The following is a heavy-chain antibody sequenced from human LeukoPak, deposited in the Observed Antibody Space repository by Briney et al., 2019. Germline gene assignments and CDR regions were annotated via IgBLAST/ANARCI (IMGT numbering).Heavy chain of an antibody. CDR1: GFTFSSDW. CDR3: ARERFFWSGYNNWFDP. V-gene: IGHV3-7*01. CDR2: IKQDGSEK. J-gene: IGHJ5*02. Sequence: PGGSLRLSCAASGFTFSSDWMSWVRQAPGKGLEWVANIKQDGSEKYYVDSVKGRFTISRDNAKNSLYLQMNSLRAEDTAVYYCARERFFWSGYNNWFDPWGQGTLVTVSS. D-gene: IGHD3-3*01.